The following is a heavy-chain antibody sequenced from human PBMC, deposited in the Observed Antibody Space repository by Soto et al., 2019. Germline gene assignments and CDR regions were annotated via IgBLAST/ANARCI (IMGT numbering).Heavy chain of an antibody. CDR3: AKTAGYDYVWGSSGLDP. Sequence: GSLRHPRGGVWCNFRNFGIHRVRQAPGKGLEWVAVIPYDGSDKYYGDSVKGRFTISRDDSKNTLYLQMNSLRVEDTAIYYCAKTAGYDYVWGSSGLDPWGQGTLVTVSS. CDR2: IPYDGSDK. CDR1: CNFRNFG. V-gene: IGHV3-30*18. J-gene: IGHJ5*02. D-gene: IGHD3-16*01.